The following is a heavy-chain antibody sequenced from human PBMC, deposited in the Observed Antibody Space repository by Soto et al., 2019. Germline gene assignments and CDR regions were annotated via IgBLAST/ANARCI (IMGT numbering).Heavy chain of an antibody. V-gene: IGHV4-34*01. CDR2: INHSGST. D-gene: IGHD5-18*01. CDR3: ARGLWILYYFDY. CDR1: GGSFSGYY. Sequence: SETLSLTCAVYGGSFSGYYWSWIRQPPGKGLEWIGEINHSGSTNYNPSLKSRVTISVDTSKNQFSLKLSSVTAADTAVYYCARGLWILYYFDYWGQGTLVTVSS. J-gene: IGHJ4*02.